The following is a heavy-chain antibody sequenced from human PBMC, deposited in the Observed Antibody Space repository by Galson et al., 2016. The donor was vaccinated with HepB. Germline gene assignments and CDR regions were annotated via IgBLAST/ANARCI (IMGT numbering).Heavy chain of an antibody. Sequence: SLRLSCAASGFTFSSYAMSWVRQAPGKGLEWVSAISGSGGSTYYADSVKGRFTISRDNSKNTLDLHMNSLRAEDTALYYCAKVLWGETITNFDYWGQGTLVTVSS. CDR1: GFTFSSYA. V-gene: IGHV3-23*01. D-gene: IGHD1-20*01. CDR2: ISGSGGST. J-gene: IGHJ4*02. CDR3: AKVLWGETITNFDY.